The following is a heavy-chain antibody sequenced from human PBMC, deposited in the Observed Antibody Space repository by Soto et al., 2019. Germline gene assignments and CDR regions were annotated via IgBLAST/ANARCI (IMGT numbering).Heavy chain of an antibody. CDR2: MNPNSGNT. J-gene: IGHJ6*03. CDR1: GYTFTSYD. V-gene: IGHV1-8*01. Sequence: QVQLVQSGAEVKKPGASVKVSCKASGYTFTSYDINWVRQATGQGLEWMGWMNPNSGNTGYAQKFQGRVTMTRNTSISTAYMELSSLRSEDTAVYYCARTGPTRDIVEVPADPYYYYYYMDVWGKGTTVTVSS. D-gene: IGHD2-2*01. CDR3: ARTGPTRDIVEVPADPYYYYYYMDV.